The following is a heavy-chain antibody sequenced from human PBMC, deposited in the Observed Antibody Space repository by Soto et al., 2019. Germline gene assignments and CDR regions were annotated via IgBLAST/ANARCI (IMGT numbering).Heavy chain of an antibody. V-gene: IGHV1-3*01. J-gene: IGHJ2*01. CDR2: ITAGNGNT. D-gene: IGHD1-1*01. CDR3: ARACLFQAEDGIRGTVPVSAFLLNRSSDL. Sequence: QKLEWMGWITAGNGNTKYAQKYHGRVTITRDKSASTAYMELSSLRSEDTAVYYCARACLFQAEDGIRGTVPVSAFLLNRSSDL.